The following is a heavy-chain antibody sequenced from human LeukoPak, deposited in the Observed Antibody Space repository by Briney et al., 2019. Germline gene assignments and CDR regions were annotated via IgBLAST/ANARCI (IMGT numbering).Heavy chain of an antibody. CDR2: INHSGST. J-gene: IGHJ5*02. CDR3: ARGRFRHDIVVVVAAPERSYTNWFDP. D-gene: IGHD2-15*01. Sequence: PSETLSLTCAVYGGSFSGYYWSWIRQPPGKGLEWIGEINHSGSTNYNPSLKSRVTISVDTSKNQFSLKLSSVTAADTAVYYCARGRFRHDIVVVVAAPERSYTNWFDPWGQGTLVTVSS. V-gene: IGHV4-34*01. CDR1: GGSFSGYY.